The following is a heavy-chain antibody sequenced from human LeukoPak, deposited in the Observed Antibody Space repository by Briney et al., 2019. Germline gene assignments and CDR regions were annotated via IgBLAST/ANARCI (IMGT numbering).Heavy chain of an antibody. V-gene: IGHV3-7*01. CDR1: GFTFSSYW. D-gene: IGHD2-2*01. CDR2: IKPDGSEK. Sequence: LSGGSLRLSCAASGFTFSSYWMSWVRQAPGKGLEWVANIKPDGSEKYYVDSVKGRFTISRDNAKNSLYLQINSLRAEDTAVFYCATGYCTSTTCYRSRFDYWGQGTLVTVSS. J-gene: IGHJ4*02. CDR3: ATGYCTSTTCYRSRFDY.